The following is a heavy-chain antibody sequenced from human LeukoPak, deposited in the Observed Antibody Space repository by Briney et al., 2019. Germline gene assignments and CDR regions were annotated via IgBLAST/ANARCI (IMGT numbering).Heavy chain of an antibody. J-gene: IGHJ3*02. Sequence: GASVKVSCKAAGGTFSSYAISWVRRAPGQGLEWVGGIIPSFGTANYARKFQGRVTITADESTSTAYLELSSLRSEDTAVYYCAKDIPAFSGQSAFDIWGQGTMVTVSS. CDR1: GGTFSSYA. V-gene: IGHV1-69*13. D-gene: IGHD5-12*01. CDR3: AKDIPAFSGQSAFDI. CDR2: IIPSFGTA.